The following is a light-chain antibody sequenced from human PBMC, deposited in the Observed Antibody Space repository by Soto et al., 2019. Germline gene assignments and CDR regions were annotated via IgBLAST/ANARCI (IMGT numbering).Light chain of an antibody. V-gene: IGKV3-15*01. J-gene: IGKJ5*01. Sequence: KVMTQSPATLSVSPGERATLSCRASQSVGSDLAWYQQKPGQPPRLLIYDASTRATGIPSRFSGSGSGTDFTLTINSLEPDDFAVYYCQQRDSWPITFGQGTRLEIK. CDR1: QSVGSD. CDR3: QQRDSWPIT. CDR2: DAS.